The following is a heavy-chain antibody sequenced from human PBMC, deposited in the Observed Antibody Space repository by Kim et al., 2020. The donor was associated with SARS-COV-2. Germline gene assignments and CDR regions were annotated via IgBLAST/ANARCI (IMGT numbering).Heavy chain of an antibody. J-gene: IGHJ4*02. CDR2: ITGSSRTI. CDR3: ARDVGRSWAVDY. D-gene: IGHD1-26*01. V-gene: IGHV3-48*02. Sequence: GGSLRLSCAASGFTFSSYSMNWVRQAPGKDLEWVSYITGSSRTIYYADSVRGRFTISRDNAKNSLYLQMNSLRDEDTAVYYCARDVGRSWAVDYWGQGTLVTVSS. CDR1: GFTFSSYS.